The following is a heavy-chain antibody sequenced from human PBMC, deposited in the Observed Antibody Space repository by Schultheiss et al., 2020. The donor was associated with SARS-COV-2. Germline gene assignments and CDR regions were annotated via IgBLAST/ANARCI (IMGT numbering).Heavy chain of an antibody. Sequence: SETLSLTCAVSGGSISSSNWWSWVRKPPGKGLEWIGEIYHSGSTNYNPSLKSRVTISVDKSKNQFSLKLSSVTAADTAVYYCARVVVVPAASPYMDVWGKGTTVTVSS. D-gene: IGHD2-2*01. V-gene: IGHV4-4*02. CDR1: GGSISSSNW. CDR3: ARVVVVPAASPYMDV. CDR2: IYHSGST. J-gene: IGHJ6*03.